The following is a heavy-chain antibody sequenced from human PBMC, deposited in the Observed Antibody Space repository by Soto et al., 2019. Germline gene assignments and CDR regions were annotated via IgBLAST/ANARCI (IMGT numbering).Heavy chain of an antibody. D-gene: IGHD3-22*01. CDR3: ARDGYDSSGYYYVY. CDR2: IYHSGST. J-gene: IGHJ4*02. CDR1: GGSISSSNW. Sequence: SETLSLTCAVSGGSISSSNWWSWVRQPPGKGLEWIGEIYHSGSTNYNPSLKSRVTISVDKSKNQFSLKLSSVTAADTAVYYCARDGYDSSGYYYVYWGQGTLVTASS. V-gene: IGHV4-4*02.